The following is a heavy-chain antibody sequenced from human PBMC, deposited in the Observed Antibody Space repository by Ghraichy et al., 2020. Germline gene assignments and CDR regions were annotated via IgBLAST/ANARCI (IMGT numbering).Heavy chain of an antibody. V-gene: IGHV5-51*01. Sequence: GESLNISCQASGHTLTTYWIAWVRQRPGKALEWMGMIDPRDSDTRYSPSFQGQVTITADKSTNSAYLFWQSLKAVDSGLYFCVNGADYARHWGQGTQIIVSS. J-gene: IGHJ1*01. CDR1: GHTLTTYW. CDR2: IDPRDSDT. CDR3: VNGADYARH. D-gene: IGHD2-21*01.